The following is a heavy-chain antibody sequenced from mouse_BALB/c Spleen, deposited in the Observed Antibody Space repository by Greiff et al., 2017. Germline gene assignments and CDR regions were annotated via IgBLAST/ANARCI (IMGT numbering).Heavy chain of an antibody. D-gene: IGHD2-10*02. Sequence: VQLVESGGGLVQPGGSRKLSCAASGFTFSSFGMHWVRQAPEKGLEWVAYISSGSSTIYYADTVKGRFTISRDNPKNTLFLQMTSLRSEDTAMYYCARSYGNYLAWFAYWGQGTLVTVSA. V-gene: IGHV5-17*02. CDR1: GFTFSSFG. CDR3: ARSYGNYLAWFAY. CDR2: ISSGSSTI. J-gene: IGHJ3*01.